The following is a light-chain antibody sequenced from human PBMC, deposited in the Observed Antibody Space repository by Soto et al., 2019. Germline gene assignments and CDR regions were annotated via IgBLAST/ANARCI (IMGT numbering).Light chain of an antibody. CDR3: QQSYDAPWT. J-gene: IGKJ1*01. V-gene: IGKV1-39*01. CDR2: SAS. Sequence: DIQMSQSPSSLSASVGDRVIITCRAGQRISTYLNWYQQKPGKAPNLLIFSASTLQAGVPSRFTGSGSGTDFTLTITSLQPEDFATYYCQQSYDAPWTFGQGTKVEIK. CDR1: QRISTY.